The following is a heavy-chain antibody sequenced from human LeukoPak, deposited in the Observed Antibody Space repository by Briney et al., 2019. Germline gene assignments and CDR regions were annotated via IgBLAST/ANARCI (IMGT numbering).Heavy chain of an antibody. V-gene: IGHV1-69*04. Sequence: SVKVSCKASGGTFSSYAISWVRQAPGQGLEWMGRIIPILGIANYAQKFQGRVTITADKSTSTAYMELSSLRSEDTAVCYCASIGNYYDSSGDAFDIWGQGTMVTVSS. CDR2: IIPILGIA. J-gene: IGHJ3*02. D-gene: IGHD3-22*01. CDR1: GGTFSSYA. CDR3: ASIGNYYDSSGDAFDI.